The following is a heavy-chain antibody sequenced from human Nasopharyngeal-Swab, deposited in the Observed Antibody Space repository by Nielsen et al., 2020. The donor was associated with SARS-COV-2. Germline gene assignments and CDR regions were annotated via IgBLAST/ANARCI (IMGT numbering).Heavy chain of an antibody. D-gene: IGHD1-26*01. CDR1: GFTFSSSS. Sequence: GESLKISCAASGFTFSSSSMNWVRQAPGKGLEWVSYISGSSSTIYYADSVKGRFTISRDNAKNSLYLQMNSLRDEDTAVYYCARESGYSGSGIDYWGQGTLVTVSS. J-gene: IGHJ4*02. V-gene: IGHV3-48*02. CDR3: ARESGYSGSGIDY. CDR2: ISGSSSTI.